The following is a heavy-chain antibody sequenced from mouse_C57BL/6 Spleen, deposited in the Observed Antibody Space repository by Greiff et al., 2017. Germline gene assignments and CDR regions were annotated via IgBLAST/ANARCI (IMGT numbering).Heavy chain of an antibody. CDR1: GYSITSGYY. V-gene: IGHV3-6*01. CDR3: ARDQLGDGYYGY. J-gene: IGHJ2*01. D-gene: IGHD2-3*01. Sequence: EVQLVESGPGLVKPSQSLSLTCSVTGYSITSGYYWNWIRQFPGNKLEWMGYISYDGSNNYNPSLKNRISITRDTSKNQFFLKLNSVTTEDTATYYCARDQLGDGYYGYWGQGTTLTVSS. CDR2: ISYDGSN.